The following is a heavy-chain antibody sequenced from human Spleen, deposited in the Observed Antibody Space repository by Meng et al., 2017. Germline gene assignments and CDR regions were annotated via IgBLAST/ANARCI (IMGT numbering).Heavy chain of an antibody. CDR1: GGTFSSYA. CDR3: AVRLWFGELLTDY. J-gene: IGHJ4*02. Sequence: SVKVSCKASGGTFSSYAISWVRQAPGQGLEWMGGIIPIFGTANYAQKFQGRVTITADESTSTAYMELSSLRSDDTAVYYCAVRLWFGELLTDYWGQGTLVTVSS. D-gene: IGHD3-10*01. V-gene: IGHV1-69*13. CDR2: IIPIFGTA.